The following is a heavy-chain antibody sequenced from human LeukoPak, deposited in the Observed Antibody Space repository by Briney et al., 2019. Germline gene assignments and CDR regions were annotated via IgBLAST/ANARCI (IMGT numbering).Heavy chain of an antibody. D-gene: IGHD3-10*01. CDR2: ISYSGST. CDR3: ARGSGSPQPWVF. J-gene: IGHJ4*02. V-gene: IGHV4-59*01. Sequence: SETLSLTCTVSGGSISTYYWSWIRQPPGKGLEWMGYISYSGSTNYNPSLKGRVTITVDTSKNQFSLNLSSVTAADTAVYYCARGSGSPQPWVFWGQGALVTVSS. CDR1: GGSISTYY.